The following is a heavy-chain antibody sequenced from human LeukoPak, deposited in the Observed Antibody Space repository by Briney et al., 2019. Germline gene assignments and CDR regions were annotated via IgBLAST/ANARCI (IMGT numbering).Heavy chain of an antibody. J-gene: IGHJ4*02. Sequence: GGSLRLSCAASGFTFSSYSMNWVRQAPGKGLEWVSSISSSSSYIYYADSVKGRFTISRDNAKNSLYLQMNSLRAEDTAVYYCARSGTVTTDLDDYWGQGTLVTVS. CDR3: ARSGTVTTDLDDY. V-gene: IGHV3-21*01. CDR2: ISSSSSYI. CDR1: GFTFSSYS. D-gene: IGHD4-17*01.